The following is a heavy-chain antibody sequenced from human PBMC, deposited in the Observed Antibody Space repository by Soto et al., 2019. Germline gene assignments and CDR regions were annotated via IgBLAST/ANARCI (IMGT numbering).Heavy chain of an antibody. D-gene: IGHD6-13*01. CDR1: GFTVSSNY. V-gene: IGHV3-9*01. Sequence: GGSLRLSCAASGFTVSSNYMSWVRQAPGKGLERVSGISWNSGSIGYADSVKGRLTISRDNAKNSLFLQMNSLRAEDTALYYCAKDMGSSSWYSKGSWYFDLWGRGTLVTVSS. CDR3: AKDMGSSSWYSKGSWYFDL. J-gene: IGHJ2*01. CDR2: ISWNSGSI.